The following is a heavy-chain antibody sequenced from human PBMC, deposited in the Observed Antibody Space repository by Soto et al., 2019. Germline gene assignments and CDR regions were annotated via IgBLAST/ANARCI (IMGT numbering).Heavy chain of an antibody. CDR3: AKGVVREPAYFDD. CDR1: GFTFSAFA. V-gene: IGHV3-30*18. Sequence: LRLSCAVSGFTFSAFAMYWVRQAPGKGLEWVALISYDGRNEDYAESVRGRFTISRDNSKNTLYLDMNSLSAEDSAVYFCAKGVVREPAYFDDWGQGTLVTVSS. CDR2: ISYDGRNE. J-gene: IGHJ4*02. D-gene: IGHD3-10*01.